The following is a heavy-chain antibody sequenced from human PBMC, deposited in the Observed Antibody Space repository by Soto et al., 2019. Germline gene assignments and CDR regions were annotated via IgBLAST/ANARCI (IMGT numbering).Heavy chain of an antibody. CDR1: GYTLTELS. D-gene: IGHD2-21*01. V-gene: IGHV1-24*01. CDR2: FDPEDGET. J-gene: IGHJ6*02. CDR3: ATAHPLGAGGDYSYYYYGMDV. Sequence: ASVKVSCKVSGYTLTELSMHWVRQAPGKGLEWMGGFDPEDGETIYAQKFQGRVTMTEDTSTDTAYMELSSLRSEDTAVYYCATAHPLGAGGDYSYYYYGMDVWGQGTTVTVSS.